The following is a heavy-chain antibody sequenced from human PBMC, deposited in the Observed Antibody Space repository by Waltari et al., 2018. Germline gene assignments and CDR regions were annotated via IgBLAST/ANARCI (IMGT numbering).Heavy chain of an antibody. Sequence: EVQLVESGGGLVKPGGSLRLSCAASGFTFSSYSMNWVRQAPGKGLEWVSCITRSSSYIYYTDSVKGRFTISRDNAKNSLYLQMNSLRAEDTAVYYCARDPLHYYGSGSLYYFDYWGQGTLVTVSS. D-gene: IGHD3-10*01. J-gene: IGHJ4*02. CDR3: ARDPLHYYGSGSLYYFDY. V-gene: IGHV3-21*01. CDR1: GFTFSSYS. CDR2: ITRSSSYI.